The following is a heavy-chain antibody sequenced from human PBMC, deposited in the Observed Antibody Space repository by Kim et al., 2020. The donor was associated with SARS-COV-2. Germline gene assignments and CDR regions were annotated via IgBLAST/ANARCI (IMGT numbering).Heavy chain of an antibody. V-gene: IGHV3-33*05. CDR2: ISYDGSNK. CDR3: ARDFKEVVPAATLYYFD. J-gene: IGHJ4*01. CDR1: GFTFSSYG. D-gene: IGHD2-2*01. Sequence: GGSLRLSCAASGFTFSSYGMHWVRQAPGKGLEWVAVISYDGSNKYYADSVKGRFTISRDNSKNTLYLQMNSLRAEDTAVYYCARDFKEVVPAATLYYFD.